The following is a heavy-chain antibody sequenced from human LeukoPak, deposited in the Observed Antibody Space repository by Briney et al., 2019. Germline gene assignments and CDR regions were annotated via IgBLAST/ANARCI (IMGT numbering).Heavy chain of an antibody. V-gene: IGHV4-4*07. CDR3: ARGGTYGSGGDQHTTLGY. CDR1: GGSISPYY. D-gene: IGHD3-10*01. J-gene: IGHJ4*02. Sequence: SETLSLTCTVSGGSISPYYWSWIRQPAGKELEWIGRVHASGSPNYNPSLKSRVIISVDKSKNQFSLNLNSVTAADTAIYYCARGGTYGSGGDQHTTLGYWGQGTLVTVSS. CDR2: VHASGSP.